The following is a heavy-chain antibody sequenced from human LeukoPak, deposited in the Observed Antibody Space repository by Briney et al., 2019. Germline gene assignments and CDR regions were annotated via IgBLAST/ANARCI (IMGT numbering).Heavy chain of an antibody. CDR2: MSYEETYK. CDR3: ARDFGVIRRS. V-gene: IGHV3-30*03. CDR1: GFTFSSYA. Sequence: GGSLRLPCAASGFTFSSYAMSWVRQAPGKGLEWVAVMSYEETYKNYAEAVKGRFTISRDDSKNTLFLQMSSLRPEDTAVYYCARDFGVIRRSWGQGTLVSVSS. D-gene: IGHD3-3*01. J-gene: IGHJ5*02.